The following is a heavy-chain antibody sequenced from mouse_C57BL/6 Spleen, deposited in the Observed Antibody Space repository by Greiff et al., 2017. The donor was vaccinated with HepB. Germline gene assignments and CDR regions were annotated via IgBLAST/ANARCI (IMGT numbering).Heavy chain of an antibody. CDR2: INPSNGGT. J-gene: IGHJ4*01. D-gene: IGHD1-1*01. V-gene: IGHV1-53*01. Sequence: QVQLQQSGTELVKPGASVKLSCKASGYTFTSYWMHWVKQRPGQGLEWIGNINPSNGGTNYNEKFKSKATLTVDKSSSTAYMQLSSLTSEDSAVYYCARAVVDYYAMDYWGQGTSVTVSS. CDR1: GYTFTSYW. CDR3: ARAVVDYYAMDY.